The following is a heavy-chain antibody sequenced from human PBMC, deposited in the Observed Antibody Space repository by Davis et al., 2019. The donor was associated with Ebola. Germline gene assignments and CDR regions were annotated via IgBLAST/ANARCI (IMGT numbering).Heavy chain of an antibody. D-gene: IGHD1-7*01. V-gene: IGHV3-48*03. CDR3: ASYGELELLYYYGMDV. CDR2: ISSSGSTI. J-gene: IGHJ6*02. CDR1: GFTFSSYE. Sequence: LKISCAASGFTFSSYEMNWVRQAPGKGLEWVSYISSSGSTIYYADSVKGRFTISRDNAKNSLYLQMNSLRAEDTAIYYCASYGELELLYYYGMDVWGQGTTVTVSS.